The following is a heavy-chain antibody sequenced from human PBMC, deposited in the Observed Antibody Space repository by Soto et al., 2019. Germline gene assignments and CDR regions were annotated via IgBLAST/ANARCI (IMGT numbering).Heavy chain of an antibody. D-gene: IGHD4-17*01. Sequence: EVQLLESGGDLVQPGGSLRLSCVASGFDFSNYAVTWVRQAQGKGLEWVSSISRSSSGIYYAAYVKVRFIISRDITKNTLYLQMNSLRAENPARYYCAKDYNGEYLGGFDDWGQGTLVTVSS. CDR3: AKDYNGEYLGGFDD. J-gene: IGHJ4*02. CDR2: ISRSSSGI. V-gene: IGHV3-23*01. CDR1: GFDFSNYA.